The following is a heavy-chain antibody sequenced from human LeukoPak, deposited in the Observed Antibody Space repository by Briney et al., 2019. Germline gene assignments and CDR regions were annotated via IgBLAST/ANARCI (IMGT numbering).Heavy chain of an antibody. V-gene: IGHV3-7*01. CDR3: ARGRPKVTTRHYFDS. CDR2: IKQDGSEQ. J-gene: IGHJ4*02. D-gene: IGHD4-17*01. Sequence: PSETLSLTCTVSGDSISTSSYYWGWIRQPPGKGLEWVANIKQDGSEQYYVGSVKGRFTLSRDNAKNSLYLQMNSLTAGDTAIYYCARGRPKVTTRHYFDSWGRGTLVTVSS. CDR1: GDSISTSSYY.